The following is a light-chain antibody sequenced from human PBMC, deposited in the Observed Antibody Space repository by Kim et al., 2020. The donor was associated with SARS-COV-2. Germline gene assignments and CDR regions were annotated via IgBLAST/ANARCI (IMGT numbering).Light chain of an antibody. CDR2: DVS. Sequence: GQSITISCTGASSYVGAHNYVSWYQQHPGKAPKLMIYDVSKGPSGVSNRFSGSKSGNTASLSISGLQAEDEADYYCSSYTSSNTLVFGGGTQLTVL. V-gene: IGLV2-14*03. CDR1: SSYVGAHNY. J-gene: IGLJ3*02. CDR3: SSYTSSNTLV.